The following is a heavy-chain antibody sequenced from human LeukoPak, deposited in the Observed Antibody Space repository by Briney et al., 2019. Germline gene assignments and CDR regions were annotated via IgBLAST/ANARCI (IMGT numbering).Heavy chain of an antibody. J-gene: IGHJ4*02. CDR3: ARDRGFSTFDY. CDR1: GFTFSSYA. D-gene: IGHD3-22*01. CDR2: MKEDGGEE. V-gene: IGHV3-7*01. Sequence: GGSLRLSCAASGFTFSSYAMSWVRQAPGKGLEWVANMKEDGGEENFLDSVKGRFTISRDNAKNSLYLQMNSLRVDDTAVYYCARDRGFSTFDYWGQGTLVTVFS.